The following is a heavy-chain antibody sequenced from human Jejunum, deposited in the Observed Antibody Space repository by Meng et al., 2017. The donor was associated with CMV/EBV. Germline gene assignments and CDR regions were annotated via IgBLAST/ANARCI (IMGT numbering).Heavy chain of an antibody. CDR1: GSVKGDSYY. J-gene: IGHJ5*02. CDR3: ARDLMTTITTGWFDP. CDR2: IHYGGST. V-gene: IGHV4-61*01. D-gene: IGHD4-11*01. Sequence: GSVKGDSYYWSWIRQPPGKALEWIGYIHYGGSTNYNPSLKSRVTISVDTSKNRFSLRLTSVTAADTAVYYCARDLMTTITTGWFDPWGQGTLVTVSS.